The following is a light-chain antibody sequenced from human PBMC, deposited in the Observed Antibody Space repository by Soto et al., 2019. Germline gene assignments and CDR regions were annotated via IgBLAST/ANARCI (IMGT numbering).Light chain of an antibody. Sequence: DIRVTQSPSSLSASVGDRVTITCQASQGISNFINWYQQKPGKPPKLLISDASKLETGVPSRFSGSGSGTDFTFTISSLQPEDIATYYCQHYDNVPYTFGQGTKLDIK. V-gene: IGKV1-33*01. J-gene: IGKJ2*01. CDR1: QGISNF. CDR2: DAS. CDR3: QHYDNVPYT.